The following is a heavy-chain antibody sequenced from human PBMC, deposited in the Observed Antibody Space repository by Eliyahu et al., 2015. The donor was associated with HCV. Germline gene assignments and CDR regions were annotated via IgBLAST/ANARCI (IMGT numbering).Heavy chain of an antibody. CDR3: TTGAPGGFDYYLDV. V-gene: IGHV3-15*01. Sequence: EVQLVESGGGLVKPGGSLRLSCAASGFTFSKAWMSWXRQAPGKGLGWIGRSKSKTDGGTTDYAAPVKGRFTISRDDSKSTLYLQMXSLKTEDTAVYYCTTGAPGGFDYYLDVWGQGTTVTVSS. CDR2: SKSKTDGGTT. D-gene: IGHD3-10*01. J-gene: IGHJ6*03. CDR1: GFTFSKAW.